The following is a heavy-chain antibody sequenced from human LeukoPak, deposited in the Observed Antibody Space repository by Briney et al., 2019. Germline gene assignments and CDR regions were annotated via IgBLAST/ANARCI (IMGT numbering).Heavy chain of an antibody. V-gene: IGHV3-23*01. CDR3: ARAGFGYTFDAFDI. J-gene: IGHJ3*02. D-gene: IGHD5-18*01. Sequence: GGSLRLSCAASGFMFSSYAMNWVRQAPGKGLEWVSRISGSGERTDYGDSVKGRFTISRDKSKNTLYLQMDSLRAEDTAVYYCARAGFGYTFDAFDIWGQGTMVTVSS. CDR2: ISGSGERT. CDR1: GFMFSSYA.